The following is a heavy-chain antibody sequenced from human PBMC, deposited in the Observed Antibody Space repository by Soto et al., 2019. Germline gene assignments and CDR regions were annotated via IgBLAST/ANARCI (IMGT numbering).Heavy chain of an antibody. CDR1: GYTFTSYG. V-gene: IGHV1-18*01. CDR3: ARVHDYSNPLAQSLHY. Sequence: GASVKVSCKASGYTFTSYGISWVRQAPGQGLEWMGWISAYNGNTNYAQKLQGRVTMTTDTSTSTAYMELRSLRSDDTAVYYCARVHDYSNPLAQSLHYWGQGTLVTVSS. D-gene: IGHD4-4*01. CDR2: ISAYNGNT. J-gene: IGHJ4*02.